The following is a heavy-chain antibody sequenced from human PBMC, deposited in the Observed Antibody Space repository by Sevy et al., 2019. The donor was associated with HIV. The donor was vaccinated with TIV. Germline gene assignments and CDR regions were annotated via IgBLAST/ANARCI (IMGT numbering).Heavy chain of an antibody. CDR3: ARDTWVGATPYYFDY. V-gene: IGHV1-69*13. J-gene: IGHJ4*02. Sequence: ASVKVSCKASGGTFSSYAISWVRQAPGQGLEWMGGIIPILGTANYAQKFQGRVTITADESTSTAYMELSSLRSEDTAVYYCARDTWVGATPYYFDYWGQGTLVTVSS. D-gene: IGHD1-26*01. CDR1: GGTFSSYA. CDR2: IIPILGTA.